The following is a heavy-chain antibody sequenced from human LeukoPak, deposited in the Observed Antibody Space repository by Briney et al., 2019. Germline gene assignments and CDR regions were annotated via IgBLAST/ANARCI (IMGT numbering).Heavy chain of an antibody. V-gene: IGHV4-59*01. CDR1: GGSMSSYY. CDR2: VYWSGST. D-gene: IGHD3-10*01. CDR3: ARGHSFRIRGVIIPNWLDP. J-gene: IGHJ5*02. Sequence: PSETLSLTCTVSGGSMSSYYWSWIRQPPGKGLEWIGHVYWSGSTNYNPSFKSRVTISVDTSNNQVSLRLTSVTAADTAVYYCARGHSFRIRGVIIPNWLDPWGQGSLVAVSS.